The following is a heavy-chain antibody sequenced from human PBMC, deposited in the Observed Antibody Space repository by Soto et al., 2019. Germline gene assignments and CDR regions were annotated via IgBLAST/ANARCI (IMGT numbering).Heavy chain of an antibody. CDR3: VSQPATTYGSAGSPDV. J-gene: IGHJ6*02. D-gene: IGHD3-10*01. CDR1: GGSISSSSYY. Sequence: SETLSLTCTVSGGSISSSSYYWGWIRQPPGKGLEWIGSIYYSGSTYYNPSLKSRVTISVDTSKNQFSLKLSSVTAADTAVYYRVSQPATTYGSAGSPDVWRQSITVT. CDR2: IYYSGST. V-gene: IGHV4-39*01.